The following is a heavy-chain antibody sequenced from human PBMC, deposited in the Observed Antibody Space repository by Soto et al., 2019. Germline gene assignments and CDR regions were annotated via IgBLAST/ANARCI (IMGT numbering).Heavy chain of an antibody. V-gene: IGHV4-61*01. J-gene: IGHJ4*02. CDR3: ARDFAYFDS. D-gene: IGHD3-3*01. CDR1: GGSFKSGSYS. CDR2: VYHTERT. Sequence: QVQLQESGPGLVKPSETLSLTCTVSGGSFKSGSYSWSWIRQPPGKGLEWIGYVYHTERTSYNPSLKSRVSISMDTSNNQFSLNLDSVTAADTAVYFCARDFAYFDSWGQGTLVTVSS.